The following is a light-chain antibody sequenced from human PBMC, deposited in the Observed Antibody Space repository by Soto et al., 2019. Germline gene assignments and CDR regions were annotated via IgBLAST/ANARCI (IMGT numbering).Light chain of an antibody. CDR2: DPS. CDR3: QQRSNWPPGIT. CDR1: QRVSSY. V-gene: IGKV3-11*01. Sequence: EIALTQSPATLSLSPGERATLSCRASQRVSSYLAWYQQKPGQAPRLLIYDPSNRSTGIPARFSGSGSGTDFTLTISSLDPEDFAVYYCQQRSNWPPGITFGGGTKVEIK. J-gene: IGKJ4*01.